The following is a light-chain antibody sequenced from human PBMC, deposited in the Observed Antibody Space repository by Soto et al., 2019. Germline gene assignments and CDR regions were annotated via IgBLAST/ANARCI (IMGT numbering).Light chain of an antibody. CDR2: GAS. Sequence: EIVMTQSPATLSVSPGERATLSCRASQSLSNNLAWYQQKPGQAPRLIIYGASTRATGIPARFSGSGSGTEFTLTISSLQSGDFAVYYCQQYNYWPPYTFGQGTKVEIK. CDR3: QQYNYWPPYT. V-gene: IGKV3-15*01. CDR1: QSLSNN. J-gene: IGKJ2*01.